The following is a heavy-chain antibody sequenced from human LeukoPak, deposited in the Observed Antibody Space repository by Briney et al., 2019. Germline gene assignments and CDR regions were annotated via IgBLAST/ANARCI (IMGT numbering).Heavy chain of an antibody. J-gene: IGHJ4*02. CDR2: ISPNGGIT. CDR1: GFTFSDYA. CDR3: ARVGRDYYDSSGYSHYFDY. D-gene: IGHD3-22*01. Sequence: GGSLRLSCAASGFTFSDYAMSWVRQAPGKGLEFVSVISPNGGITYYADSVKGRFTISRDNAKNSLYLQMNSLRAEDTAVYYCARVGRDYYDSSGYSHYFDYWGQGTLVTVSS. V-gene: IGHV3-23*01.